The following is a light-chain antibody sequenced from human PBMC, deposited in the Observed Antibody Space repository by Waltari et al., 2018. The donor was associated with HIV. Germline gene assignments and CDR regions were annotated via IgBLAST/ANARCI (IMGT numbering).Light chain of an antibody. CDR2: YKSDSDK. CDR1: SGINVGTYT. V-gene: IGLV5-45*02. CDR3: MIWYSSAGV. Sequence: QAVLTQPSSLSASPGASASLTCTLRSGINVGTYTINWYQQKPGSPPQYLLRYKSDSDKQPVSGAPSRFSGSKDASANAGFLLSSGLQSEDEADYYCMIWYSSAGVFGGGTKLTVL. J-gene: IGLJ3*02.